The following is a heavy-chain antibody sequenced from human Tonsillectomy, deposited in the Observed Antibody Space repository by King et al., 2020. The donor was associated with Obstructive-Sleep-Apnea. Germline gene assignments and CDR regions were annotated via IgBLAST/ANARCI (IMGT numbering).Heavy chain of an antibody. Sequence: VQLVESGGGVVQPGRSLRLSCAASGFTFSSYGMHWVRQAPGKGLEWVTVIWYDGSNKYYADSVKGRFTISRDNSKNTLYLQMNSLRAEDTAVYYCARDRLAYCGGDCYLADYWGQGTLVTVSS. CDR3: ARDRLAYCGGDCYLADY. CDR2: IWYDGSNK. D-gene: IGHD2-21*02. J-gene: IGHJ4*02. V-gene: IGHV3-33*01. CDR1: GFTFSSYG.